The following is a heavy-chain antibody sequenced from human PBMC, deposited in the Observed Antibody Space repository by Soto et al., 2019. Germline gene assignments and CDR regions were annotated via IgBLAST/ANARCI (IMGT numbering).Heavy chain of an antibody. CDR1: GYTFTNFG. V-gene: IGHV1-18*01. CDR2: ISAYNGNT. D-gene: IGHD2-15*01. J-gene: IGHJ4*02. CDR3: ARRGTPIEY. Sequence: QVQLVQSGAEVKKPGASVKVSCKASGYTFTNFGISWVRQAPGQGLEWMGWISAYNGNTNSAQKFQDRVTMTTDTSTSTAYREVRSLRSVDPAIYYCARRGTPIEYWGQGTLVTVSS.